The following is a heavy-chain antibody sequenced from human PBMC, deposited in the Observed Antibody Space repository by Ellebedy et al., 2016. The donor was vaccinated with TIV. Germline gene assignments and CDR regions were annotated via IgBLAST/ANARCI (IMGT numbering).Heavy chain of an antibody. D-gene: IGHD3-10*01. Sequence: AASVKVSCKASGYTFTTYAMNWVRQAPGQGLEWMGWINTNTGNPTYAQGFTGRFVFSLDTSVSTAYLQISSLKAEDTAVYYCARGDMERAVIILIDYWGQGTLVTVSS. V-gene: IGHV7-4-1*02. CDR2: INTNTGNP. J-gene: IGHJ4*02. CDR1: GYTFTTYA. CDR3: ARGDMERAVIILIDY.